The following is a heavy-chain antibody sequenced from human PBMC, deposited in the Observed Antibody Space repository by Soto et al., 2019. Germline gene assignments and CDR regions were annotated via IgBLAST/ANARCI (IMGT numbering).Heavy chain of an antibody. CDR1: GFTFSSYA. Sequence: EVQLLESGGGLVQPGGSLRLSCAASGFTFSSYAMSWVRQAPGKGLEWVSAISGSGGSTYYADSVKGRFTISRVNSKNTLYLQMNSLRAEDTAVYYCAKDPRVTIFGFGNWFDPWGQGTLVTVSS. CDR2: ISGSGGST. J-gene: IGHJ5*02. CDR3: AKDPRVTIFGFGNWFDP. D-gene: IGHD3-3*01. V-gene: IGHV3-23*01.